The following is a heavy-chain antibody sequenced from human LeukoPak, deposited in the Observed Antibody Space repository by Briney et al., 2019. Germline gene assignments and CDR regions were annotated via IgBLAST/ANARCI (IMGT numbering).Heavy chain of an antibody. CDR1: GGSISSYY. CDR3: ARPRRYYGSGKGAYYFDY. D-gene: IGHD3-10*01. J-gene: IGHJ4*02. Sequence: SETLSLTCTVSGGSISSYYWSWIRQPAGKGLEWIGRIYTSGSTNYNPSLKSRVTISVDTSKNQFSLKLSSVTAADTAVYYCARPRRYYGSGKGAYYFDYWGQGTLVTVSS. CDR2: IYTSGST. V-gene: IGHV4-4*07.